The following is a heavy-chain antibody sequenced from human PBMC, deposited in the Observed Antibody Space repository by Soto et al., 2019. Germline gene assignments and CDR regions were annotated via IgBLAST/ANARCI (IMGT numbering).Heavy chain of an antibody. D-gene: IGHD6-19*01. Sequence: EVQLLESGRGLVQPGGSLRLSCAASGFTFSSYAMSWVRQAPGKGLEWVSAISGSGGSTYYADSVKGRFTISRDNSKNTLYLQMNSLRAEDTAVYYCAKGQYSSGWYGLDYWGQGTLVTVSS. V-gene: IGHV3-23*01. CDR1: GFTFSSYA. J-gene: IGHJ4*02. CDR3: AKGQYSSGWYGLDY. CDR2: ISGSGGST.